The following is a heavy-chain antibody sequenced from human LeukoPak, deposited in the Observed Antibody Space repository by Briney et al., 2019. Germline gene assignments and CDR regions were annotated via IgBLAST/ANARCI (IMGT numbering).Heavy chain of an antibody. CDR3: ARGPLNIVVVPAAIETNWFDP. Sequence: PSETLSLTCAVYGGSFSGYYWSWIRQPPGKGLEWIGEINHSGSTNYNPSLKSRVTISVDTSKNQFSPKLSSVTAADTAVYYCARGPLNIVVVPAAIETNWFDPWGQGTLVTVSS. V-gene: IGHV4-34*01. CDR1: GGSFSGYY. CDR2: INHSGST. D-gene: IGHD2-2*01. J-gene: IGHJ5*02.